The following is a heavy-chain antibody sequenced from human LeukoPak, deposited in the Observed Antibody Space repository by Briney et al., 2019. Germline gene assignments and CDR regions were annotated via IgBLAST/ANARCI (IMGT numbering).Heavy chain of an antibody. Sequence: GGSLRLSCAASGFTFSSYSMNWVRQAPGKGLEWVSYISTSGSTIDYVDSVKGRFTISRDNAKNSLYLQMNNLRAEDTAVYYCSRLRGYSYGYADYWGQGTLVTVSS. V-gene: IGHV3-48*01. J-gene: IGHJ4*02. D-gene: IGHD5-18*01. CDR1: GFTFSSYS. CDR3: SRLRGYSYGYADY. CDR2: ISTSGSTI.